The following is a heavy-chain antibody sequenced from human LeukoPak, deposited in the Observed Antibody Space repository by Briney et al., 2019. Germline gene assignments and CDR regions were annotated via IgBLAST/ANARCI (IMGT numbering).Heavy chain of an antibody. CDR1: GYTFTSYA. CDR3: ARSIVPAAINYYYYGMDV. Sequence: ASVKVSCKASGYTFTSYAMHWVRQAPGQRLEWMGRINAGNGNTKYSQKFQGRVTITRDTSASTAYMELSSLRSEDTAVYYCARSIVPAAINYYYYGMDVWGQGTTVTVSS. V-gene: IGHV1-3*01. J-gene: IGHJ6*02. CDR2: INAGNGNT. D-gene: IGHD2-2*01.